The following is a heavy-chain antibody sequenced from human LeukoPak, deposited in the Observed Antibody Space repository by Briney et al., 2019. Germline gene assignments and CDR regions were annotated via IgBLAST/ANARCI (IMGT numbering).Heavy chain of an antibody. D-gene: IGHD3-22*01. CDR1: GGSLSGYY. Sequence: SETLSLTCAVYGGSLSGYYWSWIRQPPGKGREWVGEINHSGSTNYNPSLKSRVTISVDTSKNQFSLKLSSVTAADTAAYYSATLLQPTYHYYYGMDVWGQGTTVTVSS. V-gene: IGHV4-34*01. CDR3: ATLLQPTYHYYYGMDV. CDR2: INHSGST. J-gene: IGHJ6*02.